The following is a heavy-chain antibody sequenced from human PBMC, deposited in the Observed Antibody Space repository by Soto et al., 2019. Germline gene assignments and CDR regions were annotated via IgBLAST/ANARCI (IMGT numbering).Heavy chain of an antibody. CDR3: AREYYGLLTGYYNDH. Sequence: EVQLVESGGDSVQPGGSLRLSCAASGSPFSSYWMHSVRHPPGKGLEWVSRISGDGTTIYYADSVTGRFTVSRDNAKNTLSLQMSGLGAEDTAVYYCAREYYGLLTGYYNDHWGQGTLVSVSS. D-gene: IGHD3-9*01. V-gene: IGHV3-74*01. J-gene: IGHJ4*02. CDR2: ISGDGTTI. CDR1: GSPFSSYW.